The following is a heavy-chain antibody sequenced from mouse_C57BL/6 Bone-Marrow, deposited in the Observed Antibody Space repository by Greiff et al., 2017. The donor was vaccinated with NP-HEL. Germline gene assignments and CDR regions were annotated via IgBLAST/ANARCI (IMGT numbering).Heavy chain of an antibody. CDR2: ISDGGSYT. CDR3: ARERGETGAMDY. J-gene: IGHJ4*01. Sequence: EVKLMESGGGLVKPGGSLKLSCAASGFTFSSYAMSWVRQTPEKRLEWVATISDGGSYTYYPDNVKGRFTISRDNAKNNLYLQMSHLKSEDTAMYYCARERGETGAMDYWGQGTSVTVSS. CDR1: GFTFSSYA. V-gene: IGHV5-4*01.